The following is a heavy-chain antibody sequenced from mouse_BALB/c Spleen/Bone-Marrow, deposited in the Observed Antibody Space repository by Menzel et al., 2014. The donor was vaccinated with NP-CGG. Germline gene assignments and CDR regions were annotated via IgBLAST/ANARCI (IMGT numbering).Heavy chain of an antibody. J-gene: IGHJ2*01. CDR1: GFTFTDYY. CDR3: SRDDCGRAY. CDR2: IRNKANGYTT. V-gene: IGHV7-3*02. D-gene: IGHD1-1*01. Sequence: EVQRVESGGGLVQPGASLRLSCATSGFTFTDYYMSWVRQPPGKALEWLGFIRNKANGYTTEHSASVKARFTISRDNSQSIHYLQMNALISEDSATYYCSRDDCGRAYWGQGTTLTVSS.